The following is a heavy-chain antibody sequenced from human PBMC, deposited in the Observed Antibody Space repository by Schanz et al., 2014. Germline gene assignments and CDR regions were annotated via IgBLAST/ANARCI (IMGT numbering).Heavy chain of an antibody. V-gene: IGHV3-30*03. D-gene: IGHD1-1*01. CDR1: GFTFSTHA. CDR3: ARGRVLEA. Sequence: VQLVESGGGWVQPGRSLRLSCAASGFTFSTHAMHWVRQAPGKGLEWVALVSSDGNNDYYTDSVKGRFTISRDNSKNTVHLQMNSLRPEDTAVYYCARGRVLEAWGQGTLVTVSS. J-gene: IGHJ5*02. CDR2: VSSDGNND.